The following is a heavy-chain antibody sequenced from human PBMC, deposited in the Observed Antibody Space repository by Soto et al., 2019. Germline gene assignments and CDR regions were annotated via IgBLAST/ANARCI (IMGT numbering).Heavy chain of an antibody. CDR2: ISSSSSYI. J-gene: IGHJ4*02. CDR3: AIEVPAAMTPYFDY. D-gene: IGHD2-2*01. CDR1: GFTFSSYS. Sequence: GGSLRLSCAASGFTFSSYSMNWVRQAPGKGLEWVSSISSSSSYIYYADSVKGRFTISRDNAKNSLYLQMNSLRAEDTAVYYCAIEVPAAMTPYFDYWGQGTLVTVSS. V-gene: IGHV3-21*01.